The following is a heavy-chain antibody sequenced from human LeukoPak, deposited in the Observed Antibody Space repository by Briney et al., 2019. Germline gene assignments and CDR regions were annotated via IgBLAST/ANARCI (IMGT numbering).Heavy chain of an antibody. V-gene: IGHV3-23*01. J-gene: IGHJ4*02. Sequence: PGGSLRLSCAASGFTFSSYAMSWVRQAPGKGLEWVSAISGSGGSTYYADSVKGRFTISRDNSKNTLYLQMNSLRAEYTAVYYRAIVVGATDNYWGQGTLVTVSS. CDR2: ISGSGGST. CDR3: AIVVGATDNY. CDR1: GFTFSSYA. D-gene: IGHD1-26*01.